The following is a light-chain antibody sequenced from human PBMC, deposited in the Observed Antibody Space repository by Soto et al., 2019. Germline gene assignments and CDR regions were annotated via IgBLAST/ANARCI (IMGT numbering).Light chain of an antibody. CDR1: QSVSSSY. J-gene: IGKJ5*01. V-gene: IGKV3-20*01. CDR2: GAS. CDR3: QQYGSSST. Sequence: VFTLSPPTLTVSPKERAKLSFGASQSVSSSYLAWYQQKPGQAPRLLIYGASSRPTGIPDRFSGSGSVTDFTLTISRLEPEDFAVYYCQQYGSSSTFGQGTRLEI.